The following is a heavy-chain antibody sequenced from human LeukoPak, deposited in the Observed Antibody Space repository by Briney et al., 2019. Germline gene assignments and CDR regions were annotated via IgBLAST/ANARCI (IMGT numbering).Heavy chain of an antibody. Sequence: GGSLRLSCAASGFTFSSYWMHWVRQAPGKGLVWVSRINSDGSSTSYADSVKGRFTISRDNAKNTLYLQMNSLRAEDTAVYYCARDFGPHDYYDSSGYDYWGQGALVTVSS. D-gene: IGHD3-22*01. V-gene: IGHV3-74*01. CDR1: GFTFSSYW. CDR2: INSDGSST. J-gene: IGHJ4*02. CDR3: ARDFGPHDYYDSSGYDY.